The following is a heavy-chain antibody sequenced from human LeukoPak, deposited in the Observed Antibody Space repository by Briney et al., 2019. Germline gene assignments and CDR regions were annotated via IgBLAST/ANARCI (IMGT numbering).Heavy chain of an antibody. CDR1: GYTFTGYY. J-gene: IGHJ4*02. V-gene: IGHV1-2*02. D-gene: IGHD3-22*01. CDR2: INPNSGGT. CDR3: ARDRVGGVMIVGSFAY. Sequence: ASVKVSCKASGYTFTGYYMHWVRQAPGQELEWMGWINPNSGGTNYAQKFQGRVTMTRDTSISTAYMELSRLRSDDTAVYYCARDRVGGVMIVGSFAYWGQGTLVTVSS.